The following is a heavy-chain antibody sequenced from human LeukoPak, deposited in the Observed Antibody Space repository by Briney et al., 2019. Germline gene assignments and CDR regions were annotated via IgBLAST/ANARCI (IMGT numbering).Heavy chain of an antibody. CDR2: ISGSGGST. CDR1: GFTFSSYA. CDR3: AKVGTGNPWDY. V-gene: IGHV3-23*01. D-gene: IGHD1-1*01. Sequence: GGSLRLACAASGFTFSSYAMSWVHQAPGKGLEWVSTISGSGGSTYYADSVKGRFTISRDNSKNTLYLQMNSLRAEDTAVYYCAKVGTGNPWDYWGQGTLVTVSS. J-gene: IGHJ4*02.